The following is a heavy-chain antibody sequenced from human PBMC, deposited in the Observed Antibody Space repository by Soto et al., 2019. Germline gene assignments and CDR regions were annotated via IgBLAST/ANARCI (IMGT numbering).Heavy chain of an antibody. V-gene: IGHV1-3*01. CDR3: AGGNVAAAGDDAFDI. D-gene: IGHD6-13*01. J-gene: IGHJ3*02. Sequence: ASVKVSCKASGYTFTSYAMHWVRQAHGQRLEWMGWINAGNGNTKYSQKLQGRVTITRDTSASTAYMELSSLRSEDTVVYYCAGGNVAAAGDDAFDIWGQGTMVTVSS. CDR2: INAGNGNT. CDR1: GYTFTSYA.